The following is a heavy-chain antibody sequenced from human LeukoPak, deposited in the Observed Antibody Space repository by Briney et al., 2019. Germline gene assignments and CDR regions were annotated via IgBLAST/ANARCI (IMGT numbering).Heavy chain of an antibody. CDR1: GFTFSDYG. CDR3: ARDFDSTGYYPFDLPDY. CDR2: IWFDGSNK. J-gene: IGHJ4*02. Sequence: GGPLRLSCAASGFTFSDYGMHWVRQPPGKGLEWVAVIWFDGSNKYYADSVKGRFTVSRDDSKHTVYLQMNSLRAEDTAVYYCARDFDSTGYYPFDLPDYWGQGTLVTVSS. D-gene: IGHD3-22*01. V-gene: IGHV3-33*01.